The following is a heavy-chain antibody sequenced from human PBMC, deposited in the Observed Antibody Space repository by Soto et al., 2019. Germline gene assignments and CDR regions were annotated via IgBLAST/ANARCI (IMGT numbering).Heavy chain of an antibody. CDR1: GFSLRTYG. V-gene: IGHV3-33*01. J-gene: IGHJ5*02. CDR2: IWYDGTKK. CDR3: ARDVLTAVAGSVNWFDP. D-gene: IGHD6-19*01. Sequence: PGGSLRLSCAASGFSLRTYGMHWLRRAPGKGLEWVAFIWYDGTKKFYANSVKGRSTISKDNSNNILYLQMSGLRVEDTAVYYCARDVLTAVAGSVNWFDPWRQRTLVTVSS.